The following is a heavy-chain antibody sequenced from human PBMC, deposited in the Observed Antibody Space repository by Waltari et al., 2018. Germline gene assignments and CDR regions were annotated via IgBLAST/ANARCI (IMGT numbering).Heavy chain of an antibody. CDR2: IWEDGSNK. CDR3: ARDGGGGSYYFDY. Sequence: QVQLVESGGGVVQPGRSLRLSCAASGFTFSSYGMHWVRQAPGKGLGWVAVIWEDGSNKYYADSVKGRFTISRDNSKNTLYLQMNSLRAEDTAVYYCARDGGGGSYYFDYWGQGTLVTVSS. J-gene: IGHJ4*02. CDR1: GFTFSSYG. D-gene: IGHD1-26*01. V-gene: IGHV3-33*01.